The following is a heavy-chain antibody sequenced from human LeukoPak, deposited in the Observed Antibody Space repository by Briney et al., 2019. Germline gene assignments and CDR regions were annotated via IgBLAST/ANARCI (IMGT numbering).Heavy chain of an antibody. CDR2: IDPSDSYT. CDR1: GYSFTSYW. D-gene: IGHD3-10*01. V-gene: IGHV5-10-1*01. Sequence: PGESLKISCKGSGYSFTSYWISWVRQMPGKGLEWMGRIDPSDSYTNYSPSFQGHVTMSVDKSISTAYLQWSSLKASDTAMYYCARQGAGFWYFDLWGRGTLVTVSS. CDR3: ARQGAGFWYFDL. J-gene: IGHJ2*01.